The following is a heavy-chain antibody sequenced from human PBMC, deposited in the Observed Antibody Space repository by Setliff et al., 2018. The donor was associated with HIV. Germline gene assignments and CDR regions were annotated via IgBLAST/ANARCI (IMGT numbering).Heavy chain of an antibody. J-gene: IGHJ4*02. CDR3: AIDMVGGWLRPMPDF. V-gene: IGHV1-24*01. CDR1: GFTLREVS. D-gene: IGHD2-2*01. Sequence: ASVKVSCKVSGFTLREVSMHWVRQAPAKGLEWMGYFDPEDGETVYALKFQGRVTMTEDTSTDTAYMELGGLRSEDTAVYYCAIDMVGGWLRPMPDFWGQGALVTVSS. CDR2: FDPEDGET.